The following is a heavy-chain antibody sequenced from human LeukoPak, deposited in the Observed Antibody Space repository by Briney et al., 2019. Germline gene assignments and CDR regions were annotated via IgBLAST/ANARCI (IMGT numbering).Heavy chain of an antibody. CDR3: ASGGTPEIYSGVDY. CDR2: IKQDGSEK. V-gene: IGHV3-7*01. CDR1: GFTFSSYS. J-gene: IGHJ4*02. D-gene: IGHD3-10*01. Sequence: GGSLRLSCAASGFTFSSYSMNWVRQAPGKGLEWVANIKQDGSEKYYVDSVKGRFTISRDNAKSSLYLQMNSLRAEDTAVYYCASGGTPEIYSGVDYGGRETLVTVSS.